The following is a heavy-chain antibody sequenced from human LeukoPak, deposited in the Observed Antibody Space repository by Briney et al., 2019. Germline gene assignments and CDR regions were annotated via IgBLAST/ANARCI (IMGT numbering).Heavy chain of an antibody. J-gene: IGHJ6*03. V-gene: IGHV1-69*05. CDR2: IMPLFNTA. CDR3: ARVDRYHYYLDV. Sequence: SVQVSCKASGGTFSSYSITWVRQAPGQGLAWMGGIMPLFNTANYAQQFQGRVTITTDESTSTAYMELSSLRFEDTAMYYCARVDRYHYYLDVWGKGTTVTVSS. CDR1: GGTFSSYS.